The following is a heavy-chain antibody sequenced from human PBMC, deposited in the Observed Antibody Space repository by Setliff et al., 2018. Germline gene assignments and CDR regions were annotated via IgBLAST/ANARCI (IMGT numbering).Heavy chain of an antibody. J-gene: IGHJ5*02. CDR2: INAGNGNT. Sequence: ASVKVSCKASGYTFTSYAMHWVRQAPGQRLEWMGWINAGNGNTKYSQKFQGRVTITRDTSASTAYMELGSLRSEDTAVYYCARDLYYYGSGSYYIAGWFDPWGQGTLVTVSS. CDR3: ARDLYYYGSGSYYIAGWFDP. V-gene: IGHV1-3*01. CDR1: GYTFTSYA. D-gene: IGHD3-10*01.